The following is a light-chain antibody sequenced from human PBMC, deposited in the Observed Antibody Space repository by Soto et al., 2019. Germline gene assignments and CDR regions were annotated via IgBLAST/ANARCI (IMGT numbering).Light chain of an antibody. CDR2: AAS. Sequence: DIQMTQSPSSLSASVGDRVTITCRASQGIRSDLTWYQQKLGKAPKRLITAASSLQSGVPSRFSGSGSGTEFTLTISGLQPEDLATYYCLQHNSHPFTFGGGTKVE. V-gene: IGKV1-17*01. J-gene: IGKJ4*01. CDR3: LQHNSHPFT. CDR1: QGIRSD.